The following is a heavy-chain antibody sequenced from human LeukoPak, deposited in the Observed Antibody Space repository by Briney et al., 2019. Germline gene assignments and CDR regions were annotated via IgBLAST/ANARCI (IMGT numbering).Heavy chain of an antibody. V-gene: IGHV3-30*02. CDR3: AKDQSDIVVVPGNYYYYYMDV. J-gene: IGHJ6*03. CDR2: IRYDGSNK. D-gene: IGHD2-2*01. CDR1: GFTFSSYA. Sequence: TGGSLRLSCAASGFTFSSYAMHWVRQAPGKGLEWVAFIRYDGSNKYYADSVKGRFTISRDNSKNTLYLQMNSLRAEDTAVYYCAKDQSDIVVVPGNYYYYYMDVWGKGTTVTVSS.